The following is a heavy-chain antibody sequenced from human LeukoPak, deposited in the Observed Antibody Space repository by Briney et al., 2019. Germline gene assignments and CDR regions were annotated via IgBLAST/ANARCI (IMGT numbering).Heavy chain of an antibody. D-gene: IGHD3-10*01. CDR2: IYTSGST. CDR3: AGNYYGSGSYYSEDRY. V-gene: IGHV4-61*02. J-gene: IGHJ4*02. CDR1: GGSISSGSYY. Sequence: SETLSLTCTVSGGSISSGSYYWSWIRQPAGKGLEWIGRIYTSGSTNYNPSLKSRVTISVDTSKKQFSLKLSSVTAADTAVYYCAGNYYGSGSYYSEDRYWGQGTLVTVSS.